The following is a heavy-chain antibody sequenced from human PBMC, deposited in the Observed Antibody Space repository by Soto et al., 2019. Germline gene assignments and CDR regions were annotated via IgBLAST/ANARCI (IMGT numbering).Heavy chain of an antibody. CDR1: GYTFTSYY. Sequence: GASVKVSCKASGYTFTSYYIHWVRQAPGQGLEWMGIINPSGGSTTYAQKFQGRVTMTRDTSTSTVYMELSSLRSEDTAVYYCARRGDCISTSCSLDYWGQGTLVTSPQ. J-gene: IGHJ4*02. CDR3: ARRGDCISTSCSLDY. CDR2: INPSGGST. V-gene: IGHV1-46*01. D-gene: IGHD2-2*01.